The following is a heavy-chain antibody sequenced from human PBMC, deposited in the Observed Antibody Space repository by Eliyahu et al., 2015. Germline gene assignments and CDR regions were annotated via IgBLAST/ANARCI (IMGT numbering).Heavy chain of an antibody. J-gene: IGHJ5*02. Sequence: QVQLVQSGAEVKXPGSSVKVSCKTSGGALGSYAISWVRQAPGQGLEWMGRIIPILGVTNYAQPFQGRLTITADKSTGTTYMDLGSLKSNDTAVYYCTRENRGQWPLPGCDPWGQGTLVTVSS. V-gene: IGHV1-69*04. CDR1: GGALGSYA. CDR2: IIPILGVT. D-gene: IGHD6-19*01. CDR3: TRENRGQWPLPGCDP.